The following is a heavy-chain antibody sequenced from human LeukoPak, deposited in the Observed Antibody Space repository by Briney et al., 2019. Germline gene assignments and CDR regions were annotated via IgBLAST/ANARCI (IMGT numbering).Heavy chain of an antibody. Sequence: SETLSLTCTVSGGSISSSSYYWGWIRQPPGQGLEWIGSIYYSGSTYYNPSLKSRVTISVDTSKNQFSLKLSSVTAADTAVYYCASRIAAAGSGPFDYWGQGTLVTVSS. CDR1: GGSISSSSYY. CDR2: IYYSGST. D-gene: IGHD6-13*01. V-gene: IGHV4-39*01. J-gene: IGHJ4*02. CDR3: ASRIAAAGSGPFDY.